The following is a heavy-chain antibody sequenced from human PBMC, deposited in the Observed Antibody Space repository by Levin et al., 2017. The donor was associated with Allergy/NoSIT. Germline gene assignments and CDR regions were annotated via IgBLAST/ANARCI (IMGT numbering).Heavy chain of an antibody. CDR1: GFTFSSYA. CDR3: AKDLGKQWLVRGDAFDS. CDR2: ISGSGGST. J-gene: IGHJ3*02. D-gene: IGHD6-19*01. V-gene: IGHV3-23*01. Sequence: GESLKISCAASGFTFSSYAMSWVRQAPGKGLEWVSAISGSGGSTYYADSVKGRFTISRDNSKNTLYLQMNSLRAEDTAVYYCAKDLGKQWLVRGDAFDSWGQGTMVTVSS.